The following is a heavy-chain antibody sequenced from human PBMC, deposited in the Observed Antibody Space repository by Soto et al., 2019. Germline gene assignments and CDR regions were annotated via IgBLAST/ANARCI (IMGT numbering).Heavy chain of an antibody. CDR2: INPNSGGT. CDR3: ARALGIAAARYYYYYYGMDV. J-gene: IGHJ6*02. D-gene: IGHD6-13*01. Sequence: ASAKVSCKASGYTFTGYYMHWVRQAPGQGLEWMGWINPNSGGTNYAQKFQGWVTMTRDTSISTAYMELSRLRSDDTAVYYCARALGIAAARYYYYYYGMDVWGQGTTVTVSS. V-gene: IGHV1-2*04. CDR1: GYTFTGYY.